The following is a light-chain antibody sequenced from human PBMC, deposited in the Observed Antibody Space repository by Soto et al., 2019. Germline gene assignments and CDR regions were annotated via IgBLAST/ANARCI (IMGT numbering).Light chain of an antibody. Sequence: DIQMTQSPSSLSASVGYRVTITCQASQDISNYLNWYQQKPGKAPKLLIYDASNLETGVPSRFSGSGSGTDFTFTISSLQPEDIATYYCQQYDNLPLTFGRGTKVDIK. CDR2: DAS. CDR3: QQYDNLPLT. J-gene: IGKJ4*01. CDR1: QDISNY. V-gene: IGKV1-33*01.